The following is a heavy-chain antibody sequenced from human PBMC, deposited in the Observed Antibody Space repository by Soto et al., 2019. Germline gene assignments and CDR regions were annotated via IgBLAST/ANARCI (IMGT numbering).Heavy chain of an antibody. CDR3: ASTANYYDSSGYFPRYYYGMDV. CDR1: GYTFTSYA. J-gene: IGHJ6*02. D-gene: IGHD3-22*01. CDR2: IIPIFGTA. V-gene: IGHV1-69*13. Sequence: GASVKVSCKASGYTFTSYAISWARQAPGQGLEWMGGIIPIFGTANYAQKFQGRVTITADESTSTAYMELSSLRSEDTAVYYCASTANYYDSSGYFPRYYYGMDVWGQGTTVTVSS.